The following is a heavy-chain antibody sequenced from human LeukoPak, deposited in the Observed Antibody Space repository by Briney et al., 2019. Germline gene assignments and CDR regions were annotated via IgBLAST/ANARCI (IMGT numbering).Heavy chain of an antibody. V-gene: IGHV3-11*01. CDR2: ISSGATTI. D-gene: IGHD2-15*01. CDR1: GFMFSDSY. Sequence: GGSLRLSCAASGFMFSDSYMTWIRQAPGKGLEWVSYISSGATTIYYADSVKGRFTISRDNSKNTLYLQMNSLRAEDTAVYYCAKAYLRDIVVVVAAPTYYYGMDVWGQGTTVTVSS. J-gene: IGHJ6*02. CDR3: AKAYLRDIVVVVAAPTYYYGMDV.